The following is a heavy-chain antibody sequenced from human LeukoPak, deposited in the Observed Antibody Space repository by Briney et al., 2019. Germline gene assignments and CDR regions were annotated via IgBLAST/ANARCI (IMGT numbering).Heavy chain of an antibody. Sequence: PSETLSLTCAVYGGSFSGYYWSWIRQPPGKGLEWIGEINHSGSTNYNPSLKSRVTISVDTSKNQFSLKLSSVTAADTAVYYCARGARWDPFDYWGQGTLVTVSS. CDR3: ARGARWDPFDY. D-gene: IGHD1-26*01. J-gene: IGHJ4*02. CDR1: GGSFSGYY. V-gene: IGHV4-34*01. CDR2: INHSGST.